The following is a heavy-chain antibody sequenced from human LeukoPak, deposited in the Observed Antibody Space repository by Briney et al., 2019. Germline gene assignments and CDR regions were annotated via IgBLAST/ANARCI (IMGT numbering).Heavy chain of an antibody. Sequence: PGRSLRLSCAASGFTFSSYGMHWVRQAPGKGLEWVAVISYDGSNKYYADSVKGRFTISRDNSKNTLYLQMNSLRAEDTAVYYCAKSELSWLRGAFDIWGQGTMVTASS. D-gene: IGHD5-12*01. V-gene: IGHV3-30*18. CDR3: AKSELSWLRGAFDI. CDR1: GFTFSSYG. CDR2: ISYDGSNK. J-gene: IGHJ3*02.